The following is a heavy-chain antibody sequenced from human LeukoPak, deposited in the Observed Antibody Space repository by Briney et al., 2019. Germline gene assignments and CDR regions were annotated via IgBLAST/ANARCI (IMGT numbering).Heavy chain of an antibody. CDR2: ISYDGSNK. J-gene: IGHJ4*02. D-gene: IGHD3-22*01. Sequence: GGSLRLSCAASGFTFSSYAMHWVRQAPGKGLEWVAVISYDGSNKYYADSVKGRFTISRDNSKNTLYLQMNSLRAEDTAVYYCARDTRTMIVVVISTPSDYWGQGTLVTVSS. CDR1: GFTFSSYA. V-gene: IGHV3-30-3*01. CDR3: ARDTRTMIVVVISTPSDY.